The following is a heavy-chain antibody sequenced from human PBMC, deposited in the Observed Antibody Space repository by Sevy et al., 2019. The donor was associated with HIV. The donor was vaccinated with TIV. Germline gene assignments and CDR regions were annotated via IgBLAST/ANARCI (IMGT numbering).Heavy chain of an antibody. CDR2: IYYSGST. J-gene: IGHJ3*02. Sequence: SETLSLTCTVSGGSISSYYWSWIRQPPGKGLEWIGYIYYSGSTNYSPSLKSRVTISVDTSKNQFSLKLSSVTAADTAVYYCARAGYYDSSGYYSPDAFDIWGQGTMVTVSS. V-gene: IGHV4-59*01. CDR1: GGSISSYY. D-gene: IGHD3-22*01. CDR3: ARAGYYDSSGYYSPDAFDI.